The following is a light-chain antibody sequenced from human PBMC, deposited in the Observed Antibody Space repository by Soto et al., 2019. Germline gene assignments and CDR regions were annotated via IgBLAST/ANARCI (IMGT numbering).Light chain of an antibody. Sequence: QTVVTQPASVSGSPGQSITISCTGTSNDIGDYNYVSWYQHHTGKAPKLVIFEVNNRPSGVSNRFSGSKSGNPASLTISGLRVEDEADYYCRSYTLSNPWVFGGGTKLTVL. CDR2: EVN. J-gene: IGLJ3*02. CDR3: RSYTLSNPWV. V-gene: IGLV2-14*01. CDR1: SNDIGDYNY.